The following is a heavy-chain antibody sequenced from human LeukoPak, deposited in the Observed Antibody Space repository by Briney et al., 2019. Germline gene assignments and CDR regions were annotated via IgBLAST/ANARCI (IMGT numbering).Heavy chain of an antibody. V-gene: IGHV1-69*04. CDR1: GGTFSSYA. CDR3: ARDFTMVRGVIYYYYGMDV. J-gene: IGHJ6*02. D-gene: IGHD3-10*01. CDR2: IIPILGIA. Sequence: SVKVSCKASGGTFSSYAISWVRQAPRQGLEWMGRIIPILGIANYAQKFQGRVTITADKSTSTAYMELSSLRSEDTAVYYCARDFTMVRGVIYYYYGMDVWGQGTTVTVSS.